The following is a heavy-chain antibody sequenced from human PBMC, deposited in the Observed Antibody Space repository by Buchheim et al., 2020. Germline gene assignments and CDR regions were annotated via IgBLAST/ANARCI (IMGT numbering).Heavy chain of an antibody. CDR2: IYTSGST. CDR3: ATTGFWSGYYKGNIDY. J-gene: IGHJ4*02. CDR1: GGSISSGSYY. Sequence: QVQLQESGPGLVKPSQTLSLTCTVSGGSISSGSYYWSWIRQPAGKGLEWIGRIYTSGSTNYNPSLKSRVTISVDTSKNQFSLKLSSVTAADTAVYYCATTGFWSGYYKGNIDYWGQGTL. V-gene: IGHV4-61*02. D-gene: IGHD3-3*01.